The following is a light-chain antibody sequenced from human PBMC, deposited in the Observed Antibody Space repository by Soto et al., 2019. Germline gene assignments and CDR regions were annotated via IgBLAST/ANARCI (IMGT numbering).Light chain of an antibody. Sequence: QSVLTQPPSASGTPGQRVTISCSGSSSNIGSNTVNWYHQLPGTAPKLLIYSNNQRPSGVPDRFSGSKSGTSASLAISGLQSEDEADYYCAAWDDSLNGPTVVFGGGTKVTVL. CDR2: SNN. CDR3: AAWDDSLNGPTVV. J-gene: IGLJ2*01. CDR1: SSNIGSNT. V-gene: IGLV1-44*01.